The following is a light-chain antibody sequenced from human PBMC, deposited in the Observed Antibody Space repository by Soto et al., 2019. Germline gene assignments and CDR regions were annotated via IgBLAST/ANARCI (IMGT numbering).Light chain of an antibody. CDR2: AAS. CDR1: QSISNY. V-gene: IGKV1-39*01. Sequence: DIQMTQSPSSLSASVGDRVTITCRASQSISNYLKWYQQKPGKAPKLLSYAASSMQSGVSSRFSGSGSETDFTLTISSLQPDDSATYYCQQSFSPLWTFGQGTKVEV. CDR3: QQSFSPLWT. J-gene: IGKJ1*01.